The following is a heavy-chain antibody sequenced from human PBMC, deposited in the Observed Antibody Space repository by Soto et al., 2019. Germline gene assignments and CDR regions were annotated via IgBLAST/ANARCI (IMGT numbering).Heavy chain of an antibody. V-gene: IGHV1-69*01. Sequence: QVQLVQSGAEVKKPGSSVKVSCKASGGTFSSYAISWVRQAPGQGLEWMGGIIPIFGTANYAQKFQGRVTITADESTRTAYLELSSLRSEDTAVYYCATLNIVVVPAAITNGMDVWGQGTTVTVSS. CDR3: ATLNIVVVPAAITNGMDV. J-gene: IGHJ6*02. CDR1: GGTFSSYA. CDR2: IIPIFGTA. D-gene: IGHD2-2*02.